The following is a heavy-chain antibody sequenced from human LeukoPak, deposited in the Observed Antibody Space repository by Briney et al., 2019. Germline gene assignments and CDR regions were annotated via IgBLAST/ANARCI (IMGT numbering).Heavy chain of an antibody. V-gene: IGHV4-39*07. Sequence: SETLSLTCTASGGSISGCRTWGWLRQPPGKGPEWIGKNHNDGRTASNPTLKSRVTLTIDTSTNPFSLKVDSVTAADTDFYFCARLLPAAGLDFWGQGVLVSISS. CDR1: GGSISGCRT. D-gene: IGHD6-25*01. CDR3: ARLLPAAGLDF. CDR2: NHNDGRT. J-gene: IGHJ4*02.